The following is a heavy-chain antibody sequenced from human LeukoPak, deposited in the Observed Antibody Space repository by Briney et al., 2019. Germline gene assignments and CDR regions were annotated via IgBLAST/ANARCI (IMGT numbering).Heavy chain of an antibody. D-gene: IGHD3-22*01. V-gene: IGHV4-39*07. J-gene: IGHJ4*02. Sequence: PSETLSLICTVSGGFISSSNYYWAWIRQPPGQGLEWIGSIYYRGNAYYNPSLKSRVTISVDTSKNQFSLSLSSVTAADTAVYCCEREEDRSGDWGQGTLVTVTS. CDR2: IYYRGNA. CDR1: GGFISSSNYY. CDR3: EREEDRSGD.